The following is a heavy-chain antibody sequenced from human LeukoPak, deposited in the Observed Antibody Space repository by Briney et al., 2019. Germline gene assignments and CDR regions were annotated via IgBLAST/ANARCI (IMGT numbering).Heavy chain of an antibody. D-gene: IGHD5-18*01. CDR3: ARGGDTAMPNPSDY. Sequence: GGSLRLSCAASGVTFSSYSMNWVRQAPGKGLDWVSSISSSSSYIYYADSVKGRFTISRDNAKNSLYLQMNSLRAEDTAVYYCARGGDTAMPNPSDYWGQGTLVTVSS. V-gene: IGHV3-21*01. CDR2: ISSSSSYI. J-gene: IGHJ4*02. CDR1: GVTFSSYS.